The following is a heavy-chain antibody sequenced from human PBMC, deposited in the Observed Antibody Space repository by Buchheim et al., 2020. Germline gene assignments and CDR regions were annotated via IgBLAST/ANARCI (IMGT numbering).Heavy chain of an antibody. CDR1: GFTFRRYW. CDR2: INPDETNI. V-gene: IGHV3-74*01. J-gene: IGHJ4*02. Sequence: EVQLVESGGGLVQPGESLRLSCAVSGFTFRRYWMHWVRQVPGKGLLWVSRINPDETNILYADSVKGRFPISRHTAKNTLYLQMNNLRVEDTAVYYCARDQTVAGPSTYDYWGQG. CDR3: ARDQTVAGPSTYDY. D-gene: IGHD6-19*01.